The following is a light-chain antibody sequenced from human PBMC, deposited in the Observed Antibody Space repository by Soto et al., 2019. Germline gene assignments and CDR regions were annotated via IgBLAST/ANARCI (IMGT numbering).Light chain of an antibody. CDR2: DAS. V-gene: IGKV3-11*01. CDR3: QQRSNWPT. Sequence: EIGLTQSPATLSLSAGERATLSCRASQSVSSYLLWYQQKPGQAPRLLIYDASNRATGIPARFSGSGSGTDFTLTISSLEPEDFAVYYCQQRSNWPTFGQGTRLEIK. J-gene: IGKJ5*01. CDR1: QSVSSY.